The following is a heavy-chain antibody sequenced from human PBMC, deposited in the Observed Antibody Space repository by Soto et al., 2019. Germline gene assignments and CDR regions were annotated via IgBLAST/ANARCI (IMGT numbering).Heavy chain of an antibody. CDR3: AKGGGGGIACSGGRKGSRCYGMDV. V-gene: IGHV3-30*18. CDR2: ISYDGSNK. J-gene: IGHJ6*02. D-gene: IGHD2-15*01. Sequence: QVQLVESGGGVVQPGRSLRLSCAASGFTFSSYGMHWVRQAPGKGLEWVAVISYDGSNKYYADSVKGRFTISRDNSKNTRYLEMKRLEGGGRAVYSWAKGGGGGIACSGGRKGSRCYGMDVWGQGTTVTVSS. CDR1: GFTFSSYG.